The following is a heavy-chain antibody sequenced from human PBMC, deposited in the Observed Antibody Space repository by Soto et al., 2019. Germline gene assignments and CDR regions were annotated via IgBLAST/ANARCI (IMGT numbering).Heavy chain of an antibody. CDR1: GFTFSSYE. J-gene: IGHJ6*02. CDR2: ISSSGSTI. CDR3: VRFVVDHYGMDV. D-gene: IGHD2-15*01. Sequence: EVQLVESGGGLVQPGGSLRLSCAASGFTFSSYEMNWVRQAPGKGLEWVSYISSSGSTIYYADSVKGRFTISRDNAKNSLYLQMNSLRAEDTAVYYCVRFVVDHYGMDVWGQGTTVTVSS. V-gene: IGHV3-48*03.